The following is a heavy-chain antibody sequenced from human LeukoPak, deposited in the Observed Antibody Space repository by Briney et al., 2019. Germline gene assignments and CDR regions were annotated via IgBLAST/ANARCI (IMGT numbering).Heavy chain of an antibody. CDR3: ARSARLMKGVVEVTALDD. J-gene: IGHJ4*02. V-gene: IGHV3-23*01. Sequence: GGTLRLSCAASGFTFSSYGMSWVRQAPGKGLEWVSAISGSGGSTYYADSVKGRFTIARDNAKNSVYLEMNSLRADDTAVYYCARSARLMKGVVEVTALDDWGQGTLVTVSS. CDR1: GFTFSSYG. CDR2: ISGSGGST. D-gene: IGHD3-3*01.